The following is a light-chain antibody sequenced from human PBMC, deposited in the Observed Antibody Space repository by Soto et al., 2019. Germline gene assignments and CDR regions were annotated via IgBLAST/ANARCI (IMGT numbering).Light chain of an antibody. J-gene: IGLJ1*01. V-gene: IGLV2-14*01. CDR2: EVS. CDR1: SSDVGGHNY. Sequence: QSVLTQPASVSGSPGQSITISCTGTSSDVGGHNYVSWYQQHPGKAPKLMIYEVSNRPSGVSNRFSGSKSGNAASLTISGLLPEDEADYYCCSYGGSSALPYVFGAGTKVTVL. CDR3: CSYGGSSALPYV.